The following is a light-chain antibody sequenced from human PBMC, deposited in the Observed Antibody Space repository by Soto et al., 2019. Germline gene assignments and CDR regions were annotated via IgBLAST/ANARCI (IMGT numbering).Light chain of an antibody. J-gene: IGKJ2*01. CDR2: WAS. CDR3: QQYYSTPPT. CDR1: QSVLYSSNNKNY. V-gene: IGKV4-1*01. Sequence: DIVMTQSPDSLAVSLGERATINCKSSQSVLYSSNNKNYLAWYQQKPGQPPKLLIYWASTRESGVPDRFSGSGSGTDFTLTIRSLKAEDVAVYYCQQYYSTPPTFGQGTKLEIK.